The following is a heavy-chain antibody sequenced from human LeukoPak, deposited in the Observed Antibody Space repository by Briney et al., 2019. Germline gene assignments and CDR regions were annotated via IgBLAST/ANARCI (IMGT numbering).Heavy chain of an antibody. J-gene: IGHJ4*02. Sequence: RPGGSLRLSCAASGFTFSSNVMSWVRQAPGEGLEWVSAVIGSYTFYADSVKGRFTISRDNSKNTLFLEMNSLRAGDTAVYYCAKGSSSSRPYYFDSWGLGTLVIVSS. CDR2: VIGSYT. D-gene: IGHD6-13*01. V-gene: IGHV3-23*01. CDR3: AKGSSSSRPYYFDS. CDR1: GFTFSSNV.